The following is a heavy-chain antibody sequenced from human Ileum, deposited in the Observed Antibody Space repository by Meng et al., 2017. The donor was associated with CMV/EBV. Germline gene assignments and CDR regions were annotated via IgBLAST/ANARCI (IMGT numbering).Heavy chain of an antibody. J-gene: IGHJ4*02. CDR3: ARSAEWKPYYFDY. V-gene: IGHV3-11*04. D-gene: IGHD3-3*01. CDR2: ISSSGGTI. CDR1: GFTFSDYY. Sequence: AASGFTFSDYYMSWIRQAPGKGLEWLSYISSSGGTIYYADSVKGRFTVSRDNAKNSLHLQMNSLSAEDTAVYYCARSAEWKPYYFDYWGQGTLVTVSS.